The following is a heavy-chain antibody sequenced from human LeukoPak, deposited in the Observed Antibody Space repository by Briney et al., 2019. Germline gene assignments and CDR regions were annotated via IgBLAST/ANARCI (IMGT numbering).Heavy chain of an antibody. CDR3: ARQARGYGSGSFFGY. CDR2: ISYDGSNK. V-gene: IGHV3-30*04. Sequence: PGRSLRLSCAASGFTFSSYAMHWVRQAPGKGLEWVAVISYDGSNKYYADSVKGRFTISRDNSKNTLYLQMNSLRAEDTAVYYCARQARGYGSGSFFGYWGQGTLVTVPS. J-gene: IGHJ4*02. D-gene: IGHD3-10*01. CDR1: GFTFSSYA.